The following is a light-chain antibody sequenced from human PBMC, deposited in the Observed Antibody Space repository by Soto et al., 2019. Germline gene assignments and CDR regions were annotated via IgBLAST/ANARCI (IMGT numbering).Light chain of an antibody. CDR1: SSDVGAYNY. CDR2: DVS. CDR3: CSYTTSSTVV. Sequence: QSALTQPASVSGSPGQSIPISCTGTSSDVGAYNYVSWYQQYPGKAPKVIIYDVSNRPSGVSNRFSGSKSGNTASLTISGLQAEDEADYYCCSYTTSSTVVFGGGTKLTVL. V-gene: IGLV2-14*01. J-gene: IGLJ2*01.